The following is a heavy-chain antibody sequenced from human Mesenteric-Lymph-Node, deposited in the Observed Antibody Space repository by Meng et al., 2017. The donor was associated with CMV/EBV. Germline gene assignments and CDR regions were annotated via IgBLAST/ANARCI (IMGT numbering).Heavy chain of an antibody. CDR3: ARHQRWLKSEGGFNY. V-gene: IGHV4-34*01. Sequence: QVQQQKWGAGLLKPSETLSLTCAVYGGSFSGYYWSWIRQPPGKGLEWIGEINHSGSTNYNPSLKSRVTISVDTSKNQFSLKLSSVTAADTAVYYCARHQRWLKSEGGFNYWGQGTLVTVSS. J-gene: IGHJ4*02. CDR2: INHSGST. CDR1: GGSFSGYY. D-gene: IGHD4-23*01.